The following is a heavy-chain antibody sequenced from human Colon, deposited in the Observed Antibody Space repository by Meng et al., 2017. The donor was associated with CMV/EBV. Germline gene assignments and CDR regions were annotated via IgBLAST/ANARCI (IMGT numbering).Heavy chain of an antibody. Sequence: GESLKISCAASGFIFRNAWMSWVHQAPGKGLEWVGRIKRKSDGGAAEYAAPVKGRFIISRDDSENTLYLQMNSLKTEDTAVYYCNTGVTGDYYYYDSSGSDYWGQGTLVTVSS. CDR1: GFIFRNAW. V-gene: IGHV3-15*01. CDR3: NTGVTGDYYYYDSSGSDY. CDR2: IKRKSDGGAA. J-gene: IGHJ4*02. D-gene: IGHD3-22*01.